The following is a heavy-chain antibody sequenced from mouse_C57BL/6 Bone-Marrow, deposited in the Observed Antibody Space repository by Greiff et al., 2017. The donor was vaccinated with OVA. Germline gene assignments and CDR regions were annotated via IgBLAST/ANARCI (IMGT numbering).Heavy chain of an antibody. V-gene: IGHV1-69*02. J-gene: IGHJ3*01. CDR2: IDPSDSYT. D-gene: IGHD1-1*01. Sequence: VNVVESGAELARPGASVKLSCKASGYTFTSYGISWVKQRTGQGLEWIGEIDPSDSYTNYNQKFKGKATLTVDTSSSTAYMQLSSLTSEDSAVYYCARAYYGSTRFAYWGQGTLVTVSA. CDR1: GYTFTSYG. CDR3: ARAYYGSTRFAY.